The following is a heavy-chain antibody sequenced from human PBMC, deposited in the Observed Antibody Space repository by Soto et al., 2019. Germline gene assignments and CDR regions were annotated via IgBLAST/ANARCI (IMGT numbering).Heavy chain of an antibody. Sequence: PSETLSLTCTVSGGSISSGDYYWSWIRQPPGKGLEWIGYIYYSGSTYYNPSLKSRVTISVDTSKNQFSLKLSSVTAADTAVYYCARDLNSSGWPLLGFDYCGQGTLVTVSS. CDR3: ARDLNSSGWPLLGFDY. J-gene: IGHJ4*02. V-gene: IGHV4-30-4*01. CDR1: GGSISSGDYY. D-gene: IGHD6-19*01. CDR2: IYYSGST.